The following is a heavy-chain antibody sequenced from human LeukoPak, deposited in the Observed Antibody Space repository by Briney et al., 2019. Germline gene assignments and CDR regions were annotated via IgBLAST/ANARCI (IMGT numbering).Heavy chain of an antibody. V-gene: IGHV1-8*01. CDR3: AREGGRSVYYYYGMDV. CDR1: GYTFTSYD. Sequence: ASVKVSCKASGYTFTSYDINWVRQATGQGLEWRGWMNPNSGNTGYAQKFQGRVTMTRNTSISTAYMELSSLRSEDTAVYYCAREGGRSVYYYYGMDVWGQGTTVTVSS. D-gene: IGHD3-3*01. CDR2: MNPNSGNT. J-gene: IGHJ6*02.